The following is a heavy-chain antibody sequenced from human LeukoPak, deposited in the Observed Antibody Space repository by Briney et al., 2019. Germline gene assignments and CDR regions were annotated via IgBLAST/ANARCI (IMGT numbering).Heavy chain of an antibody. CDR1: GGTFSSYA. V-gene: IGHV1-69*05. CDR3: ARGGYYSVRDWFDP. D-gene: IGHD3-22*01. CDR2: IIPIFGTA. J-gene: IGHJ5*02. Sequence: SVKVSCKAAGGTFSSYAISWGRQAPGQGLEWMGGIIPIFGTANYAQKFQGRVTITTDESTSTAFMELSSLRSEDTAVYYCARGGYYSVRDWFDPWGQGTLVTVSS.